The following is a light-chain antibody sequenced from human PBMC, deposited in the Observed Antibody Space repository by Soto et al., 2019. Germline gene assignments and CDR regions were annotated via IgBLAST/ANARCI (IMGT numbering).Light chain of an antibody. CDR3: EAWDDSLNRPV. V-gene: IGLV1-44*01. CDR1: RSDIGSNF. J-gene: IGLJ1*01. CDR2: NSN. Sequence: QSVLSQPPSASGTPGQTVIISCSGSRSDIGSNFVNWYQHLPGTAPKLLIYNSNQRPSGVPDRFSGSKSGTSASLAISGLQSEDEADYYCEAWDDSLNRPVFAPGNKVTVL.